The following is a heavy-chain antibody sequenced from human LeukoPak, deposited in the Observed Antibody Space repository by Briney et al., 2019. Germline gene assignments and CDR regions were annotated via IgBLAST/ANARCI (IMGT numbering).Heavy chain of an antibody. D-gene: IGHD5-18*01. Sequence: SVKVSCKASEGTFSSYVISWVRQAPGQGLEWMGRISPIFGTANYAQKFQVSVTITTDKATSAAYKELRSLRCEDTVVYCGTREGGGYSYGLYPFWGQGTLVTVSS. V-gene: IGHV1-69*05. CDR3: TREGGGYSYGLYPF. J-gene: IGHJ4*02. CDR1: EGTFSSYV. CDR2: ISPIFGTA.